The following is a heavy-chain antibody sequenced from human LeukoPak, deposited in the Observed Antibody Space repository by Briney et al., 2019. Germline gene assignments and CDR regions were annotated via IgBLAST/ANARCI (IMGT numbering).Heavy chain of an antibody. D-gene: IGHD3-22*01. CDR1: GGTFSSYA. J-gene: IGHJ4*02. CDR2: IIPIFGTA. CDR3: ARDGDSSGYYRYHFDY. V-gene: IGHV1-69*13. Sequence: GASVKVSCKASGGTFSSYAISWVRQAPGQGLEWMGGIIPIFGTANYAQKFQGRVTITADESTSTAYMELSSLRSEDTAVYYCARDGDSSGYYRYHFDYWGQGTLVTVSS.